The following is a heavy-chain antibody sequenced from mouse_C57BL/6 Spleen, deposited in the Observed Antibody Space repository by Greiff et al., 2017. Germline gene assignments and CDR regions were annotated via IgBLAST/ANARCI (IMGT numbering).Heavy chain of an antibody. Sequence: QVQLQQSGAELVMPGASVKLSCKASGYTFTSYWMHWVKQRPGQGLEWIGEIDPSDSYTNYNQKFKGKSTLTVDKSSSTAYMQLSSLTSEDSAVYYCARRDYGSSLWFADWGQGTLVTVSA. D-gene: IGHD1-1*01. CDR2: IDPSDSYT. CDR1: GYTFTSYW. V-gene: IGHV1-69*01. J-gene: IGHJ3*01. CDR3: ARRDYGSSLWFAD.